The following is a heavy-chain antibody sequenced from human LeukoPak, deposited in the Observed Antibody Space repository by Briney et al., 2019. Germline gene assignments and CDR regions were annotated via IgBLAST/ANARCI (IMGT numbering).Heavy chain of an antibody. D-gene: IGHD3-10*01. CDR1: GYNFTSYW. CDR3: ARQRKTYYYGSGSYTSNWFDP. Sequence: GESLKISCKGSGYNFTSYWIGWVRQMPGKGLEWMGIIYPGDSDTRYSPSFQGQVTISADKSISTAHLQWSSLKASDTAMYYCARQRKTYYYGSGSYTSNWFDPWGQGTLVTVSS. J-gene: IGHJ5*02. V-gene: IGHV5-51*01. CDR2: IYPGDSDT.